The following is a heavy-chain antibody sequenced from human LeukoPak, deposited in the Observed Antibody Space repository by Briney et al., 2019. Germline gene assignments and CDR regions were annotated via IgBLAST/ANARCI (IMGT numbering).Heavy chain of an antibody. CDR3: ARAQPLGGPLGAFDY. V-gene: IGHV3-53*01. J-gene: IGHJ4*02. CDR2: IYSGGNT. CDR1: GFTVSSNY. Sequence: GGSLRLSCAASGFTVSSNYMNWVRRAPGKGLEWISVIYSGGNTYYADSVKGRFTISRDNSKNTLYLQMNSLRAEDTAVYYCARAQPLGGPLGAFDYWGQGTLVTVSS. D-gene: IGHD6-13*01.